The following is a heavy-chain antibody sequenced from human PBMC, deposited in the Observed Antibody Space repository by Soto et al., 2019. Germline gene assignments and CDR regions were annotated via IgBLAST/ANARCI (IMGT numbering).Heavy chain of an antibody. Sequence: EVQLVESGGGLVKPVGSLRLSCAASGFSFKNTWMSWVRQAPGKGLQWVGRIKDKVDGETTDYAAPVRGRFTISRDDSKNMLYLQMSRLKVDDTALYYCTTGTKWGQGTLVTVSS. CDR2: IKDKVDGETT. CDR1: GFSFKNTW. CDR3: TTGTK. V-gene: IGHV3-15*01. J-gene: IGHJ4*02.